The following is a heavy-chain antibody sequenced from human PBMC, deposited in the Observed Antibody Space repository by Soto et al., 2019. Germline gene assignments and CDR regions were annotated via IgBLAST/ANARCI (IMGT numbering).Heavy chain of an antibody. V-gene: IGHV3-21*01. CDR2: VSKSDYT. D-gene: IGHD2-2*01. J-gene: IGHJ4*02. CDR3: AREDSIIIPAVSDF. Sequence: GGSLRLSCAVSGFNFNNYGINWVRQVPGKGLEWVSSVSKSDYTYYSDSVKGRFTISRDNAKNSVSLQMNTLRAEDTAVYYCAREDSIIIPAVSDFWGQGTLVTVSS. CDR1: GFNFNNYG.